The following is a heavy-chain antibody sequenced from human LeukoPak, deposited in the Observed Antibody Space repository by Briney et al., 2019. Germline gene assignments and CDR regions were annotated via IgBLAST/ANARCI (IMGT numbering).Heavy chain of an antibody. CDR1: GGSFGGYY. V-gene: IGHV4-34*01. J-gene: IGHJ4*02. CDR3: ARWGWELPFDY. D-gene: IGHD2-15*01. Sequence: SETLSLTCAVYGGSFGGYYWSWIRQPPGKGLEWIGEINHSGSTNYNPSLKSRVTISVDTSKNQFSLRLSSVTAADTAVYYCARWGWELPFDYWGQGTLVTVSS. CDR2: INHSGST.